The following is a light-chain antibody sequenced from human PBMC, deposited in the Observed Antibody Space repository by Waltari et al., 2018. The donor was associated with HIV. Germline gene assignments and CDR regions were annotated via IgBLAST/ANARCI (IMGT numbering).Light chain of an antibody. J-gene: IGLJ1*01. CDR3: CSYAGDSNYV. CDR1: SSHLGLYNL. V-gene: IGLV2-23*02. CDR2: EVK. Sequence: QSALTQPPSVSGSLGQSIRISCSGSSSHLGLYNLLPWYQVSPGKAPKLSIHEVKKRPSGVSDRFSGSKSGKTASLTISVLQTEDEADYYCCSYAGDSNYVFGTGTKVTVL.